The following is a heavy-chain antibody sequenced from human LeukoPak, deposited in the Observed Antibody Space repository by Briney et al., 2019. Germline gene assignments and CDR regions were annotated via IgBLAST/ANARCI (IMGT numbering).Heavy chain of an antibody. CDR2: IYYSGST. D-gene: IGHD5-18*01. V-gene: IGHV4-59*01. CDR3: ARGGSGYSYGNDY. CDR1: GGSISSYY. Sequence: PSETLSLTCTVSGGSISSYYWSWIRQPPGKGLEWIGYIYYSGSTNYNPSLKSRVTISVDTSKNQFSLKLSSVTAADTAVYYCARGGSGYSYGNDYWGQGTLVTVSS. J-gene: IGHJ4*02.